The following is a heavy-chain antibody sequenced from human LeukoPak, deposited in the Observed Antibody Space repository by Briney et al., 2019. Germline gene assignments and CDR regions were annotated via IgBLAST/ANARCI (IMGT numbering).Heavy chain of an antibody. CDR1: GFTFDDYA. J-gene: IGHJ3*02. Sequence: GGSLRLSCAASGFTFDDYAMHWVRQAPGKGLEWVSGISWNSGSIGYADSVKGRFTNSRDNAKNSLYLQMNSLRAEDMALYYCAKAYTVTTLFDAFDIWGQGTMVTVSS. CDR2: ISWNSGSI. D-gene: IGHD4-11*01. V-gene: IGHV3-9*03. CDR3: AKAYTVTTLFDAFDI.